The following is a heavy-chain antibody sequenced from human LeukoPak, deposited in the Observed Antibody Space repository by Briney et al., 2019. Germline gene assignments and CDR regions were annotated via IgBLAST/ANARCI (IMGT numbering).Heavy chain of an antibody. CDR1: GFTVSSNY. V-gene: IGHV3-53*05. CDR2: IYSGGST. J-gene: IGHJ4*02. CDR3: AKYEPRSYYFDY. Sequence: PGGSLRLSCAASGFTVSSNYMSWVREAPGKGLEWVSVIYSGGSTYYADSVKGRFTISRDNSKNTLYLQMNSLRAEDTAVYYCAKYEPRSYYFDYWGQGTLVTVSS. D-gene: IGHD1-14*01.